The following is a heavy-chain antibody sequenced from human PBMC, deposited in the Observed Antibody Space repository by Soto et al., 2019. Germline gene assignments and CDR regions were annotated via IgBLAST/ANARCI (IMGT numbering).Heavy chain of an antibody. CDR2: IDRDGSII. CDR3: ARESPDYTNYGFYFDY. Sequence: PWGSLRISCAACGYGVGGKTMDWVRQAPGRGLEWVARIDRDGSIICYADSVRGRFTSSRDNAKNTLYLQMNSLTAEDTAVYYCARESPDYTNYGFYFDYWGQGILVTVSS. D-gene: IGHD4-4*01. J-gene: IGHJ4*02. CDR1: GYGVGGKT. V-gene: IGHV3-74*01.